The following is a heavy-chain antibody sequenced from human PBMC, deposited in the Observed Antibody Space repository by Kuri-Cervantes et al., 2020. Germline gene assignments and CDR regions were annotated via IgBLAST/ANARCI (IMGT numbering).Heavy chain of an antibody. CDR1: GFTFSNYC. CDR2: IKQDGSEK. Sequence: LSLTCAASGFTFSNYCMSWVRQAPGKGLEWVANIKQDGSEKYYVDSVKGRFTISRDNAKNSLYLQMNSLRAEDTAVYYCARVEVTTNYYYYMDVWGKGTTVTVSS. J-gene: IGHJ6*03. D-gene: IGHD4-17*01. V-gene: IGHV3-7*01. CDR3: ARVEVTTNYYYYMDV.